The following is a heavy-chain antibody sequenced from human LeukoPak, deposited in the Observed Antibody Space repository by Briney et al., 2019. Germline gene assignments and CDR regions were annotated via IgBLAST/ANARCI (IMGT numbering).Heavy chain of an antibody. CDR2: IYSGGST. CDR1: GFTVSSNY. V-gene: IGHV3-66*01. J-gene: IGHJ3*02. CDR3: AKEGNYYDSSDAFDI. D-gene: IGHD3-22*01. Sequence: PGGSLRLSCAASGFTVSSNYMSWVRQAPGKGLEWVSVIYSGGSTYYADSVKGRFTISRDNSKNTLYLQMNSLRAEDTAVYYCAKEGNYYDSSDAFDIWGQGTMVTVSS.